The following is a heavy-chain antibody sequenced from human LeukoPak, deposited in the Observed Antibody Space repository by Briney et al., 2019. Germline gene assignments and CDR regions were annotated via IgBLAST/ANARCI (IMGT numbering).Heavy chain of an antibody. CDR2: VDPEDGET. J-gene: IGHJ4*02. CDR3: AIGYCSSTSCYAFFDY. Sequence: ASVKISCKVSGYTFTVYYMHWVQQAPGKGLEWMGLVDPEDGETIYAEKFQGRVTITADTSTDTAYMELSSLRSEDTAVYYCAIGYCSSTSCYAFFDYWGQGTLVTVSS. CDR1: GYTFTVYY. D-gene: IGHD2-2*01. V-gene: IGHV1-69-2*01.